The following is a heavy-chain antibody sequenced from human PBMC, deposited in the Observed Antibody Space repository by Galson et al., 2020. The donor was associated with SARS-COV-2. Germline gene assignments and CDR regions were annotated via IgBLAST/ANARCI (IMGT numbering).Heavy chain of an antibody. J-gene: IGHJ4*02. CDR3: ARDSQGGNDYNYLLF. V-gene: IGHV1-46*01. CDR2: INPSGGGT. D-gene: IGHD4-4*01. CDR1: GYTFTSYY. Sequence: ASVKVSCKGSGYTFTSYYIHWVRQAPGQGLEWMGIINPSGGGTTYAQKFQGRVTMTRDTSTSTVYMELSSLRSEDTAVYYCARDSQGGNDYNYLLFWGQGTLVTVSS.